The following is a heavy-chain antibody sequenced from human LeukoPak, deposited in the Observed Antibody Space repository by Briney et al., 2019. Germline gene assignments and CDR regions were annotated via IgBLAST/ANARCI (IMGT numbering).Heavy chain of an antibody. CDR2: ISGSGSST. CDR1: GFTFSNHA. Sequence: PGGSLRLSCGGSGFTFSNHAMSWVRQSSGKGLEWVSVISGSGSSTYYADSVKGRFTISRDNSKNTLYLQMNSLRAEDTAVYYCAKEMATIRAFDFWGQGTMVTVSS. J-gene: IGHJ3*01. D-gene: IGHD5-24*01. V-gene: IGHV3-23*01. CDR3: AKEMATIRAFDF.